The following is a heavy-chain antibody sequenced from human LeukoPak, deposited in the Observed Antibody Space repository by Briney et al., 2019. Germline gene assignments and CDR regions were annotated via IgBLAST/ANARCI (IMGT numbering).Heavy chain of an antibody. D-gene: IGHD1-14*01. CDR1: GFTFSSYW. Sequence: PGGSLRLSCAASGFTFSSYWMSWVRQAPGKGLEWIGYIHYSGSTNYNPSLKSRVTISVDTSKNQFSLKLSSVTAADTAVYYCARASITYYYYYYMGVWGKGTTVTVSS. J-gene: IGHJ6*03. V-gene: IGHV4-59*01. CDR2: IHYSGST. CDR3: ARASITYYYYYYMGV.